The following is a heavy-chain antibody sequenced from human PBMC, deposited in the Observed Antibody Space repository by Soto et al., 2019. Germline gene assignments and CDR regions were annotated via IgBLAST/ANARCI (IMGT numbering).Heavy chain of an antibody. CDR3: ASRGFQAEVDY. Sequence: QVQLQESGPGLVKPSQTLSLTCTVSGGSISSGGSYWCWLRQHPGKGLEGIGDIYYSGSTYYNPSLKSRDTISVDAAKNQFSLKRRSVTAADTGVYYCASRGFQAEVDYWGQGTLVTVSS. J-gene: IGHJ4*02. D-gene: IGHD3-10*01. CDR1: GGSISSGGSY. V-gene: IGHV4-31*03. CDR2: IYYSGST.